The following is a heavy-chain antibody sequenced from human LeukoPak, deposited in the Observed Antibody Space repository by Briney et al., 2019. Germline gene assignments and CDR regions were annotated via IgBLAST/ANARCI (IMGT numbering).Heavy chain of an antibody. Sequence: PSETLSLTCTVSGGSISSSSYYWGWIRQPPGKGLEWIGSIYYSGSTYYNPSLKSRVTISVDTSKKQFSLKMTSVTAADTAVYYCARGGYCNSTTCYFNDWFDPWGQGTLVTVSS. V-gene: IGHV4-39*07. J-gene: IGHJ5*02. CDR2: IYYSGST. D-gene: IGHD2-2*01. CDR1: GGSISSSSYY. CDR3: ARGGYCNSTTCYFNDWFDP.